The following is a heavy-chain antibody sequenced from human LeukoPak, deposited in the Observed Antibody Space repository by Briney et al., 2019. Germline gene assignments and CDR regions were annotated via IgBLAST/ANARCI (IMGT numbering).Heavy chain of an antibody. CDR3: ARGPADSSGYYYKYYFDY. V-gene: IGHV4-59*01. CDR1: GDSISRYY. D-gene: IGHD3-22*01. Sequence: PSETLSLTCTVSGDSISRYYWIWIRQPPGKGLEWSGYIYYSGSTNYNPSLKSRVTISVDTSKNQFSLKLSSVTAADTAVYYCARGPADSSGYYYKYYFDYWGQGTLVTVSS. CDR2: IYYSGST. J-gene: IGHJ4*02.